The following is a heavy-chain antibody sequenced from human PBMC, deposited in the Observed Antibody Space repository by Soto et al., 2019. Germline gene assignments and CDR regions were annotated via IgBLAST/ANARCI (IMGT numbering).Heavy chain of an antibody. CDR2: IYYSGST. Sequence: SETLSLTCTVSGGSVSSGSYYWSWIRQPPGKGLEWIGYIYYSGSTNYNPTLKSRVTISVDTSKNQFSLKLSSVTAADTAVYYCARVGRIAAAGGHFDYWGQGTLVTVSS. CDR3: ARVGRIAAAGGHFDY. CDR1: GGSVSSGSYY. J-gene: IGHJ4*02. D-gene: IGHD6-13*01. V-gene: IGHV4-61*01.